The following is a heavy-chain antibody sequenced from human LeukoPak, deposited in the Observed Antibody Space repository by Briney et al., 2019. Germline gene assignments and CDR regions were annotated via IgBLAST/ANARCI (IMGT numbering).Heavy chain of an antibody. CDR1: GGSISSTSYY. CDR2: IYYSGST. Sequence: SETLSLTCTVSGGSISSTSYYWGWIRQPPGKGLEWIGSIYYSGSTYYNPSLKSRVTISVDTSKNQFSLKLSPVTAADTAVYYCARRGNGGEIDYWGQGTLVTISS. D-gene: IGHD2-8*01. J-gene: IGHJ4*02. CDR3: ARRGNGGEIDY. V-gene: IGHV4-39*01.